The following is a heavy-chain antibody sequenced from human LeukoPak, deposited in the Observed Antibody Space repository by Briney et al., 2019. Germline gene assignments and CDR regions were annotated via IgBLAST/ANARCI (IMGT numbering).Heavy chain of an antibody. CDR3: ARGVVAATFYYYMDV. CDR1: GYTFTTYY. CDR2: INPSSGGT. D-gene: IGHD2-15*01. J-gene: IGHJ6*03. Sequence: GASVKASCKPSGYTFTTYYIQWVRQAPGQGLEWMGWINPSSGGTNYAQKFQGRVTMTRDTSISTAYMEPSSLRSDDTAVYYCARGVVAATFYYYMDVWGKGTTVTVSS. V-gene: IGHV1-2*02.